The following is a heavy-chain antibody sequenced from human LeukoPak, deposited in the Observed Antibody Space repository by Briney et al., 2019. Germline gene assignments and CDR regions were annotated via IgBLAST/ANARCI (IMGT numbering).Heavy chain of an antibody. V-gene: IGHV4-59*08. CDR2: IYYSGST. Sequence: YPSETLSLTCTVSGGSISGYYWSWIRQPPGKGLEWIGYIYYSGSTNYNPSLKSRVTISVDTSKNQFSLKLSSVTAADTAVYYCARGDLSEYFQHWGQGTLVTVSS. CDR1: GGSISGYY. J-gene: IGHJ1*01. CDR3: ARGDLSEYFQH.